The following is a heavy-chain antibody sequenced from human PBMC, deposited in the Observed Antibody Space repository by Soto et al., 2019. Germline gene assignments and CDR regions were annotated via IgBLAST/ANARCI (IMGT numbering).Heavy chain of an antibody. V-gene: IGHV3-74*01. CDR1: GFTLSSHW. D-gene: IGHD1-26*01. CDR2: INTDGSAT. CDR3: VRGYSDY. J-gene: IGHJ4*02. Sequence: EIQLVESGGGLVQPGGSLRLSCAASGFTLSSHWMHWVRQVPGQGLVWVSRINTDGSATNYADSVKGRFTMSRDNARNTMYLQMSSLRAEDTAVYYRVRGYSDYWGLGTLVTVSS.